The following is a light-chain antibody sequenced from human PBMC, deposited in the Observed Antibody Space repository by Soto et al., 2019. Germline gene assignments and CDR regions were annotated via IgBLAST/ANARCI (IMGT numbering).Light chain of an antibody. Sequence: DVVMTQSPLSLPVTLGQPASISCRSSQSLVYSDGNTDLIWFQHRPRQSPRRLIYKVSNRDSGVPDRFSGSGSGTDFTLKSTRVEAEDVGTYYCMQGGHWPWTFGQGTKVEIK. CDR3: MQGGHWPWT. CDR2: KVS. J-gene: IGKJ1*01. CDR1: QSLVYSDGNTD. V-gene: IGKV2-30*01.